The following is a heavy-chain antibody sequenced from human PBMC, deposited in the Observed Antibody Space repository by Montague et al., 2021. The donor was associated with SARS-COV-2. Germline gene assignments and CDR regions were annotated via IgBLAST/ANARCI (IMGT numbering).Heavy chain of an antibody. CDR3: AKGPYSSDQLFHYYYGMDV. D-gene: IGHD6-19*01. CDR1: GFTFSSYS. Sequence: SLRLSCSASGFTFSSYSMNWVRQAPGKGPEWVSSISSSSSYIYYXDSVKGRFTISRDNAKNSLYLQMNSLRAEDTAVYYCAKGPYSSDQLFHYYYGMDVWGQGTTVTVSS. CDR2: ISSSSSYI. V-gene: IGHV3-21*01. J-gene: IGHJ6*02.